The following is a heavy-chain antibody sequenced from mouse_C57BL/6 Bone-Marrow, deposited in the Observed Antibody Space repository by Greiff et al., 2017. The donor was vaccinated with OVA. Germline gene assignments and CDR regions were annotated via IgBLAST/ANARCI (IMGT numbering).Heavy chain of an antibody. CDR1: GFTFSDYY. Sequence: EVQGVESGGGLVQPGGSLKLSCAASGFTFSDYYMYWVRQTPEKRLEWVAYISNGGGSTYYPDTVKGRFTISRDNAKNTLYLQMSRLKSEDTAMYYCARHGYYYGSSPWFAYWGQGTLVTVSA. CDR3: ARHGYYYGSSPWFAY. V-gene: IGHV5-12*01. CDR2: ISNGGGST. D-gene: IGHD1-1*01. J-gene: IGHJ3*01.